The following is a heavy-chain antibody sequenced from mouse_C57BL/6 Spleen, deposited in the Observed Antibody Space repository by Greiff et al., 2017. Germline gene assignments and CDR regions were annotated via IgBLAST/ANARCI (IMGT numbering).Heavy chain of an antibody. CDR2: IYPRSGNT. J-gene: IGHJ2*01. CDR3: ARRDITTVFDY. V-gene: IGHV1-81*01. Sequence: QVQLQQSGAELARPGASVKLSCKASGYTFTSYGISWVKQRTGQGLEWIGEIYPRSGNTYYNEKFKGKATLTADKSASTAYMELRSLTSEDSAVYVCARRDITTVFDYWGQGTTLTVSS. CDR1: GYTFTSYG. D-gene: IGHD1-1*01.